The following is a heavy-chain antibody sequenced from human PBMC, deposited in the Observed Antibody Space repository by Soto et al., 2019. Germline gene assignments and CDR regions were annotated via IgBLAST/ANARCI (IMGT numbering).Heavy chain of an antibody. V-gene: IGHV4-59*12. Sequence: SETLSLTCTVSGGSISSYYWSWIRQPPGKGLEWIGYIYYFGSTNYNPSLKSRVTISVDTSKNQFSLKLSSVTAADTAVYYCARDLDPTRNIAAAIDAFDIWGQGTMVTVSS. CDR3: ARDLDPTRNIAAAIDAFDI. D-gene: IGHD6-13*01. CDR1: GGSISSYY. CDR2: IYYFGST. J-gene: IGHJ3*02.